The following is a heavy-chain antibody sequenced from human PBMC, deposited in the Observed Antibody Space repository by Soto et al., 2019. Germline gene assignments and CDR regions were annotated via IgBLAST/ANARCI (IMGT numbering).Heavy chain of an antibody. CDR2: FYSGGNT. D-gene: IGHD1-7*01. CDR3: ARDWNYLGGLDP. J-gene: IGHJ5*02. V-gene: IGHV3-53*01. Sequence: EVQLVESGGGLIQPGGSLRLSCAASGFNVSSSYMSWVRQAPGKGLEWVSVFYSGGNTYYADSVKGRFTISRDNSKNMVYLQMSSLRAEDTAIYYCARDWNYLGGLDPWGQGTLVTVSS. CDR1: GFNVSSSY.